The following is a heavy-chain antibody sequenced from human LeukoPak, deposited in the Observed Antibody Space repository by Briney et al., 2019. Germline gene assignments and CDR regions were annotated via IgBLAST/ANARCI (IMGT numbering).Heavy chain of an antibody. CDR2: IIPIFGIA. D-gene: IGHD3-22*01. CDR1: GGTFSSYA. V-gene: IGHV1-69*04. J-gene: IGHJ3*02. Sequence: SVKVSCKASGGTFSSYAISWVRQAPGPGLEWMGRIIPIFGIANYAQKFQGRVTVTADKSTSTAYMELSSLRSEDTAVYHCAILQGLAIVVVPHDAFDIWGQGTMVTVSS. CDR3: AILQGLAIVVVPHDAFDI.